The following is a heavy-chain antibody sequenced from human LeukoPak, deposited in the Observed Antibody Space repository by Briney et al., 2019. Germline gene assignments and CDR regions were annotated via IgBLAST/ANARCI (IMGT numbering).Heavy chain of an antibody. V-gene: IGHV3-23*01. Sequence: GGSLRLSCAASGFTFSSYAMSWVRQAPGKGLEWVSAISASGGTTYYADSVKGRFTISRDNSKNTLYLRMNSLRAEDTALYYCAKDFYGDWYYFDYWGQGTLVTVSS. CDR2: ISASGGTT. CDR3: AKDFYGDWYYFDY. CDR1: GFTFSSYA. J-gene: IGHJ4*02. D-gene: IGHD4-17*01.